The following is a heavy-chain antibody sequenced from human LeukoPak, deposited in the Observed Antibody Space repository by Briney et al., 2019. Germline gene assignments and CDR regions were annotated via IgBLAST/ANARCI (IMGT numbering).Heavy chain of an antibody. J-gene: IGHJ6*02. D-gene: IGHD2-15*01. CDR2: HHYSGST. CDR1: GDSISGYY. Sequence: SKTLSLTCTVSGDSISGYYWSWIRQTPGKGLEWIGYHHYSGSTNYNPSLKSRVTISVDTSKNQFSLKLSSVTAADTALYYCARGSPNYYYAMDVWGQGTTVTVSS. CDR3: ARGSPNYYYAMDV. V-gene: IGHV4-59*01.